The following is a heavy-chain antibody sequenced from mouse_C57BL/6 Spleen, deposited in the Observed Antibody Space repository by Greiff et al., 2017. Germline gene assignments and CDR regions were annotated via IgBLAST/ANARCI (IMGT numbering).Heavy chain of an antibody. CDR3: ARKWSNYAMDY. D-gene: IGHD5-1*01. CDR2: INPYNGGT. J-gene: IGHJ4*01. Sequence: VQLQQSGPVLVKPGASVKMSCKASGYTFTDYYMNWVKQSHGKSLEWIGVINPYNGGTSYNQKFKGKATLTVDKSSSTAYMELNSLTSEDSAVYYCARKWSNYAMDYWGQGTSVTVSS. CDR1: GYTFTDYY. V-gene: IGHV1-19*01.